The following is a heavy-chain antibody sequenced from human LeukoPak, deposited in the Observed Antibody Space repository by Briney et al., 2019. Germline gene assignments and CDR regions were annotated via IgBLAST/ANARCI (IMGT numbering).Heavy chain of an antibody. Sequence: PGGSLRLSCVASGLSVRGSYMSWVRQAPGKGLEWVSVIYSGDRTYYADSVKGRFTISRDTSKNTLYLQMNNLRADDTAIYYCTRDLTGTTWSENDYWGQGTLVTISS. V-gene: IGHV3-53*01. J-gene: IGHJ4*02. CDR1: GLSVRGSY. CDR2: IYSGDRT. D-gene: IGHD6-13*01. CDR3: TRDLTGTTWSENDY.